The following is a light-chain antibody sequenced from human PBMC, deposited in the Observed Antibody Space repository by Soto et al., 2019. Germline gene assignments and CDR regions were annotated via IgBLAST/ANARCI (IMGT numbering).Light chain of an antibody. V-gene: IGKV3-20*01. J-gene: IGKJ5*01. CDR3: QQYGSS. Sequence: EIVMTQSPATLSVSPGERATLSCRASQSVSSHYLACYQQRPRQAPRLLIYGASRRATGIPDRFSGSGSGTQFTLTIIRLEPEDFAVYYCQQYGSSFGQGTRL. CDR1: QSVSSHY. CDR2: GAS.